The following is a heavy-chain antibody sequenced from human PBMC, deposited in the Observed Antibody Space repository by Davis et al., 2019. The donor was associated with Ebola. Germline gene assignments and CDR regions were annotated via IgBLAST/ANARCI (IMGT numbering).Heavy chain of an antibody. CDR3: ARETHDTMIVVAYFDY. J-gene: IGHJ4*02. D-gene: IGHD3-22*01. Sequence: ASVKVSCKASGYTFTSYGISWVRQAPGQGLEWMGWISAYNGNTNYAQKLQGRVTMTTDTSTSTAYMELRSLRSDDTAVYYCARETHDTMIVVAYFDYWGQGTLVTVSS. CDR1: GYTFTSYG. CDR2: ISAYNGNT. V-gene: IGHV1-18*01.